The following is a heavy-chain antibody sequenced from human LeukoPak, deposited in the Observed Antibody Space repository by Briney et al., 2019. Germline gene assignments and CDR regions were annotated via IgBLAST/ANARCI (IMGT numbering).Heavy chain of an antibody. Sequence: ASVKVSCKASGYTFTGYYMHWVRQAPGQGLEWMGWINPNSGGTNYAQKFQGRVTMTRDTSISTAYMELSRLRSDDTAVYYCARGSSTGTIYFDYWGQGTLVTVSS. J-gene: IGHJ4*02. V-gene: IGHV1-2*02. CDR1: GYTFTGYY. CDR3: ARGSSTGTIYFDY. D-gene: IGHD6-13*01. CDR2: INPNSGGT.